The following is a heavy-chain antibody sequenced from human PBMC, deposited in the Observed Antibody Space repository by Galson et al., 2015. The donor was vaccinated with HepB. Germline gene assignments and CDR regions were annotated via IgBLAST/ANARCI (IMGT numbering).Heavy chain of an antibody. V-gene: IGHV4-39*01. CDR1: GGSISSSAYY. CDR2: VYYSGRT. Sequence: SLTCTVSGGSISSSAYYWGWIRQPPGKGLEWIGSVYYSGRTYYNPSLNSRVTTSMDTSEKQFSLRLSSVTAADTAVYFCARHILFGEIPDYFDYWGQGILVTVSS. J-gene: IGHJ4*02. D-gene: IGHD3-10*01. CDR3: ARHILFGEIPDYFDY.